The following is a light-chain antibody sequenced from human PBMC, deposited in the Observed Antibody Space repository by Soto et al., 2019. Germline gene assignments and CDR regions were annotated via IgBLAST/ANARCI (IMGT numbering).Light chain of an antibody. CDR2: RNN. V-gene: IGLV1-47*01. CDR1: SSNIGRDY. CDR3: AAWDDSLYGWV. Sequence: QLVLTQPPSASGTPGPRVTLSCSGSSSNIGRDYVNWYQQFPGTAPKLLIDRNNQRPSGVPDRFSGSKSGTSASLAISGLRSEDEADYYCAAWDDSLYGWVFGGGTKLTVL. J-gene: IGLJ3*02.